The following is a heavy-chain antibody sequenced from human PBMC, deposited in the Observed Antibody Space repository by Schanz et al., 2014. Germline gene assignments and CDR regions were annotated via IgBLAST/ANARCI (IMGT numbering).Heavy chain of an antibody. V-gene: IGHV3-30*18. D-gene: IGHD2-8*02. CDR2: ISYDGNNE. J-gene: IGHJ4*02. Sequence: QVQLVESGGGVVQPGRPRRLSREASGFTFSSYGMHWVRQAPGKGLEWVAVISYDGNNEDYADSVKGRFSISRDNSQNTLYLQMDSLRPEDTAVYFCAKDTGYCHGGACYCFEYWGLGILVTVSS. CDR1: GFTFSSYG. CDR3: AKDTGYCHGGACYCFEY.